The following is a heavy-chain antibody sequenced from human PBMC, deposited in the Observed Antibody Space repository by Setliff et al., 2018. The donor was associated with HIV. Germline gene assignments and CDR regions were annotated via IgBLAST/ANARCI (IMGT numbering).Heavy chain of an antibody. Sequence: ETLSLTCTVSGGSISNDYWHWIRQSPGRGLEWIGYIYYTGSTNYSPSLKSRVAMSVDSSNHQFSLKLTSVTPADTAIYYCAREDGSNSHDTFEIWGQGILVTVSS. CDR1: GGSISNDY. V-gene: IGHV4-59*01. J-gene: IGHJ3*02. D-gene: IGHD1-1*01. CDR3: AREDGSNSHDTFEI. CDR2: IYYTGST.